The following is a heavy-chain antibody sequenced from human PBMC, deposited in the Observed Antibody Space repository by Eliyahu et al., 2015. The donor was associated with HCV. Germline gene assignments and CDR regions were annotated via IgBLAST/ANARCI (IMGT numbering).Heavy chain of an antibody. CDR2: IRSKPYGGTT. J-gene: IGHJ4*02. D-gene: IGHD1-26*01. CDR1: GFTFGDYA. CDR3: IRGGRDITPFDY. Sequence: ESGGGLVQPGRSLRLSCTGSGFTFGDYAMSWIRQAPGKGLEWVGFIRSKPYGGTTEYAASVKGRFTISRDDSKSIAYLQMNSLKTEDTAVYYCIRGGRDITPFDYWGQGTLVTVSS. V-gene: IGHV3-49*03.